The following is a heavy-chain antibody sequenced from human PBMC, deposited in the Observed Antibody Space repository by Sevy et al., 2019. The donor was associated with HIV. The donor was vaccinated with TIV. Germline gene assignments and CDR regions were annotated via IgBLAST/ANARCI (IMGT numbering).Heavy chain of an antibody. V-gene: IGHV3-33*01. CDR3: ARSQDYYVSSGYYSNDAFDI. J-gene: IGHJ3*02. D-gene: IGHD3-22*01. CDR1: GFTFSSYG. Sequence: GGSLRLSCAASGFTFSSYGMHWVRQAPGKGLEWVAVIWYDGSNRYYADSVKGRFTISRDNSKNTLYLQMNSLRAEDTAVYYCARSQDYYVSSGYYSNDAFDIWGHGTMVTVSS. CDR2: IWYDGSNR.